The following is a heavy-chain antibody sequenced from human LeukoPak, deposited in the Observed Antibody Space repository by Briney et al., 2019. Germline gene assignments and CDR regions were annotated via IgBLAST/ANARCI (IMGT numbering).Heavy chain of an antibody. CDR1: GYRFTGYY. Sequence: ASVKVSCKAFGYRFTGYYIHWVRQAPGQGLEWMGWINPNSGDTNSAQKFQGRVTMTRDTSISTAYMELSRLRSDDTAVYYCAIASDWYYFDHWGQGTRVTVSS. J-gene: IGHJ4*02. D-gene: IGHD6-19*01. V-gene: IGHV1-2*02. CDR2: INPNSGDT. CDR3: AIASDWYYFDH.